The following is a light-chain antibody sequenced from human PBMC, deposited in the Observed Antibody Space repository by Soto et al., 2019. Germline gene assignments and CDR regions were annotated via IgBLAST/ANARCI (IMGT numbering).Light chain of an antibody. Sequence: IQMTQSPATLPASVGDSVTITCRASQSVGRWLAWYQQKPGKAPQVLIYKASDLKSGVPSRSSGSGSGTEFTLTISGLQPDDSATYYCQQYETYATFGQGTKVDIK. CDR2: KAS. CDR1: QSVGRW. J-gene: IGKJ1*01. CDR3: QQYETYAT. V-gene: IGKV1-5*03.